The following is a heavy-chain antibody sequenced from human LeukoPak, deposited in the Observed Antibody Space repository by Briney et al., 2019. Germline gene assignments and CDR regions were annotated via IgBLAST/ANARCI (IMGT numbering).Heavy chain of an antibody. CDR2: MNPNSGNT. CDR1: GYTFTSYD. D-gene: IGHD3-22*01. CDR3: ARGIRQRITMIVVAWDYYYYYMDV. V-gene: IGHV1-8*01. J-gene: IGHJ6*03. Sequence: GASVKVSCKASGYTFTSYDINWVRQGTGQGLEWMGWMNPNSGNTGYAQKFQGRVTMTRNTSISTAYMELSSLRSEDTAVYYCARGIRQRITMIVVAWDYYYYYMDVWGKGTTVTISS.